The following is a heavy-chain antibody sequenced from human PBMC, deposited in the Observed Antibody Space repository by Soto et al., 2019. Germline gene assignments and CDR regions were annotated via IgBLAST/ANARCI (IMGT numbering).Heavy chain of an antibody. V-gene: IGHV4-38-2*01. CDR1: GYSISSGYY. J-gene: IGHJ6*02. CDR2: IYHSGST. D-gene: IGHD1-26*01. CDR3: ARHASCELRPQIAYLYSDMDV. Sequence: SETLSLTCAVSGYSISSGYYWGWIRQPPGKGLEWIGSIYHSGSTYYNPSLKSRVTISVDTSKNQFSLKLSSVTAADTAVYYCARHASCELRPQIAYLYSDMDVLGQGTTVAVSS.